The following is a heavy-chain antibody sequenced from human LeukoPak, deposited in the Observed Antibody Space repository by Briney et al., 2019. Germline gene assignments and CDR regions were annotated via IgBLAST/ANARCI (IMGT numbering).Heavy chain of an antibody. CDR3: ARAIAVAGTDY. J-gene: IGHJ4*02. V-gene: IGHV3-74*01. D-gene: IGHD6-19*01. CDR1: GFTFSSYW. Sequence: GGSLRLSCAASGFTFSSYWMHWVRQAPGRGLMWVSRINSDGYSISYADSVKGRFTISRDNAKNTLYLQMNSLRAEDTAVYYCARAIAVAGTDYWGQGTLVTASS. CDR2: INSDGYSI.